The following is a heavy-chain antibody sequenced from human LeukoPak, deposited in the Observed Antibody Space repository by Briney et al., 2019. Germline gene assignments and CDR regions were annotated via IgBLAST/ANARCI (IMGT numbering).Heavy chain of an antibody. J-gene: IGHJ1*01. Sequence: SETLSLTCTVSGGSISSSSYYWCWIRQPPGKGLEWIGSNYYSGSTYYNPSLKSRVTISVDTSKNQFSLKLSSVTAADTAVYYCARQAYCGGECFEYFQHWGQGTLVTVSS. CDR2: NYYSGST. V-gene: IGHV4-39*01. D-gene: IGHD2-21*01. CDR3: ARQAYCGGECFEYFQH. CDR1: GGSISSSSYY.